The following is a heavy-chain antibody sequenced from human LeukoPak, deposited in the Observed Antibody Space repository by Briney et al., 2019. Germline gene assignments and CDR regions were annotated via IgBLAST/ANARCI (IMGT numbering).Heavy chain of an antibody. Sequence: GASVKVSCKASGYTFTSYYMHWVRQAPGQGLEWMGIINPSGGCTSSAQKFQGRITMTRDTSASTAYMELSSLRSEDTAVYYCARDGASSGWYVPCNYWGQGTLVTVSS. CDR2: INPSGGCT. J-gene: IGHJ4*02. CDR3: ARDGASSGWYVPCNY. CDR1: GYTFTSYY. D-gene: IGHD6-19*01. V-gene: IGHV1-46*01.